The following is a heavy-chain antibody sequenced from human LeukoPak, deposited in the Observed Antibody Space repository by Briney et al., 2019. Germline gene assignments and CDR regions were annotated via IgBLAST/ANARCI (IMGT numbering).Heavy chain of an antibody. CDR1: GFTFSSYA. CDR3: TRGGSTVTKAYNWFDP. V-gene: IGHV3-23*01. D-gene: IGHD4-17*01. Sequence: PGGSLRLSCAASGFTFSSYAMSWVRQAPGKGLEWVSAISGSGGSTYYADSVKGRFTISRDDSKNTAYLQMNSLKTEDTAVYYCTRGGSTVTKAYNWFDPWGQGTLVTVSS. CDR2: ISGSGGST. J-gene: IGHJ5*02.